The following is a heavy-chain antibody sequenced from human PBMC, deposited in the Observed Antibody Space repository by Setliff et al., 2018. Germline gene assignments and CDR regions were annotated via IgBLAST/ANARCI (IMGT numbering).Heavy chain of an antibody. J-gene: IGHJ1*01. CDR2: TSAYTGNT. V-gene: IGHV1-18*01. CDR3: SRLVRYCTTTTCQRASGAEF. CDR1: GYTFTSSG. D-gene: IGHD2-8*01. Sequence: KVSCKASGYTFTSSGITWVRQAPGQGLEWMGWTSAYTGNTNYAQKLQGRVTMTTDTSTSTAYMELRSLTSDDTAVYYCSRLVRYCTTTTCQRASGAEFWGQGTLVTVSS.